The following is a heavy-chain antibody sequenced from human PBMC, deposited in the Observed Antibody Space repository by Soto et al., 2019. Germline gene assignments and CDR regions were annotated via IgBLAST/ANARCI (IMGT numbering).Heavy chain of an antibody. CDR3: ARACSSTSRYYYGMDV. Sequence: GASVKVSCKASGYTFTGYYMHWVRQAPGQGLEWMGWINPNSGGTNYAQKFQGWVTMTRDTSISTAYMELSRLRSDDTAVYYCARACSSTSRYYYGMDVWGQGTTVTVSS. V-gene: IGHV1-2*04. CDR1: GYTFTGYY. CDR2: INPNSGGT. D-gene: IGHD2-2*01. J-gene: IGHJ6*02.